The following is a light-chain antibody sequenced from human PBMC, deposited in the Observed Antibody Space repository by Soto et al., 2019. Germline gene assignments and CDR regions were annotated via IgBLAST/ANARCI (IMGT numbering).Light chain of an antibody. CDR2: DNN. CDR3: GTWDSSLSAYVV. V-gene: IGLV1-51*01. Sequence: QSVLTQPPSVSAAPGQKVTISCSGSSSNIGNNYVSWYQQLPGTAPKLLIYDNNKRPSGIPDRFSGSKSGTSATLGITGLQTGDEADYYCGTWDSSLSAYVVFGGGTKGTVL. CDR1: SSNIGNNY. J-gene: IGLJ2*01.